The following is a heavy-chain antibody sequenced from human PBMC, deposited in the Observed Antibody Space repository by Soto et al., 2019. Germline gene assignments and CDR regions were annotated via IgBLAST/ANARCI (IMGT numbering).Heavy chain of an antibody. Sequence: QVQLVQSGAEVKKPGSSVNVSCKTSGGTFGNSAVTWVRQAPGQGLEWLGGIVPMFGTANYAQKFQGRVTITADESTITAYMELNSLKTDDTAAYYCARDGDPQSAFWSGPLGGGRFAPWGQGTLVTVSS. J-gene: IGHJ5*02. D-gene: IGHD3-3*01. CDR2: IVPMFGTA. V-gene: IGHV1-69*12. CDR3: ARDGDPQSAFWSGPLGGGRFAP. CDR1: GGTFGNSA.